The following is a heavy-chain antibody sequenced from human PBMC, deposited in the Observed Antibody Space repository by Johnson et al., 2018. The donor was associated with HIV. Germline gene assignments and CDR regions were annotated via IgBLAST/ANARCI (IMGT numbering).Heavy chain of an antibody. D-gene: IGHD3-3*01. J-gene: IGHJ3*02. CDR2: INWHGGNT. V-gene: IGHV3-20*04. CDR1: GFTLYEYD. CDR3: ARDMRWSKAFDI. Sequence: MLLVESGGDVVRPGGSLRISCVASGFTLYEYDVSWVRQVPGKGLEWVSGINWHGGNTGYADVVKGRFTISRENAKNSLYLQMNSLRAEDTALYYCARDMRWSKAFDIWGQGTMVTVSS.